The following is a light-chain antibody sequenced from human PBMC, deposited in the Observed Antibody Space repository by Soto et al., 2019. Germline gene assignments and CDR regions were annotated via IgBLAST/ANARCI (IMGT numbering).Light chain of an antibody. CDR2: DVT. CDR3: CSYTSSSTYV. J-gene: IGLJ1*01. CDR1: SSDVGAYNY. V-gene: IGLV2-14*01. Sequence: QSVLTQPASVSGSPGQSITISCTGTSSDVGAYNYISWFQQHPGKAPKLMIYDVTNRPSGVSNRFSGSKSGNTASLTISGLHAEDEADYYCCSYTSSSTYVSGTGTKVTVL.